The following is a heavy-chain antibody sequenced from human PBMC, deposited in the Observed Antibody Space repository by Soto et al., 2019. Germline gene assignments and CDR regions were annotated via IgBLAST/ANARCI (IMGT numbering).Heavy chain of an antibody. CDR2: ISGSGGST. CDR1: GFTFSSYA. V-gene: IGHV3-23*01. D-gene: IGHD6-13*01. CDR3: AKCKGRGYSRIWPDAFDI. J-gene: IGHJ3*02. Sequence: EVQLLESGGGLVQPGGSLRLSCAASGFTFSSYAMSWVRQAPGKGLEWVSAISGSGGSTYYADSVKGRFTISRDNSKQTEYLQMNRRRAEDTAVYYCAKCKGRGYSRIWPDAFDIWGQGKTVTVSS.